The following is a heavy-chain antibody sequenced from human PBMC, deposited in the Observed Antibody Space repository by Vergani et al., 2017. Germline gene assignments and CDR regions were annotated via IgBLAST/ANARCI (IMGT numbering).Heavy chain of an antibody. J-gene: IGHJ6*02. Sequence: QVQLEESGGGVVQPGRSLRLSCAGSGFTLSSHAMHWVRQAPGKGLEWVAFIWYDGSKEYYADSVKGRFTISRDNSQNTVNLQMNSLRTEDTAVYFRANSVIAGNVGVAYFGMDVWGRGTTVTVSS. CDR2: IWYDGSKE. V-gene: IGHV3-30*02. CDR3: ANSVIAGNVGVAYFGMDV. D-gene: IGHD2/OR15-2a*01. CDR1: GFTLSSHA.